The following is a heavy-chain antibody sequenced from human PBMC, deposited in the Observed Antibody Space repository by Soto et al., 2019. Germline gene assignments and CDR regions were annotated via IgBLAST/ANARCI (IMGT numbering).Heavy chain of an antibody. CDR1: GYTFTSYG. CDR3: ARDSLGYCSGGSCYQGGNYYYYGMDV. CDR2: ISAYNGNT. D-gene: IGHD2-15*01. Sequence: ASVKVSCKASGYTFTSYGISWVRQAPGQGLEWMGWISAYNGNTNYAQKLQGRVTMTTDTSTSKAYMELRSLRSDDTAVYYCARDSLGYCSGGSCYQGGNYYYYGMDVWGQGTTVTVSS. J-gene: IGHJ6*02. V-gene: IGHV1-18*04.